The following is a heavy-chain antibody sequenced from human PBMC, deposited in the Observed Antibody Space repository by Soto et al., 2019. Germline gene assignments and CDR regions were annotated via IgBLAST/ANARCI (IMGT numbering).Heavy chain of an antibody. CDR1: GFTFSSYA. Sequence: QVQLVESGGGVVQPGRSLRLSCAASGFTFSSYAMHWVRQAPGKGLEWVAVISYDGSNKYYADSVKGRFTISRDNSKNTLYLQMNSLRAEDTAVYCCAASSGGADYWGQGTLVTVSS. J-gene: IGHJ4*02. CDR2: ISYDGSNK. CDR3: AASSGGADY. D-gene: IGHD6-19*01. V-gene: IGHV3-30-3*01.